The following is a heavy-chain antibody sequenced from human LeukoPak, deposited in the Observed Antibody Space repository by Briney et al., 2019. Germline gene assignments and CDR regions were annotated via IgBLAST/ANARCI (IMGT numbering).Heavy chain of an antibody. V-gene: IGHV3-23*01. CDR2: ISGSGGST. CDR3: AKAGIVGAHRTYYYYYYMDV. Sequence: GGSLRLSCAASGFTFSSYGLHWVRQAPGKGLEWVSAISGSGGSTYYADSVKGRFTISRDNSKNTLYLQMNSLRAEDTAVYYCAKAGIVGAHRTYYYYYYMDVWGKGTTVTVSS. J-gene: IGHJ6*03. D-gene: IGHD1-26*01. CDR1: GFTFSSYG.